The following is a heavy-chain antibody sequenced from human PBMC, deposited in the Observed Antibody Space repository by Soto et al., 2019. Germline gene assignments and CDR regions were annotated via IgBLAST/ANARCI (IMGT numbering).Heavy chain of an antibody. CDR2: INSNSGAT. J-gene: IGHJ3*02. D-gene: IGHD3-16*01. V-gene: IGHV1-2*04. CDR3: AIIMTHSDSFDI. CDR1: GYTFGGFY. Sequence: ASVKVSCKASGYTFGGFYIHWMRQAPGQGLEWVGSINSNSGATTYAQKFQDSVAMTRDTSVSTAYMDLNRLTSDDTAIYYCAIIMTHSDSFDIWGQGTMVTVSS.